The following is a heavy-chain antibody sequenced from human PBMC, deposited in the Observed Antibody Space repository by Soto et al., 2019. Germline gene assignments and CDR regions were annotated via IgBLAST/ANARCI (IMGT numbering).Heavy chain of an antibody. CDR1: GYTFTRYG. D-gene: IGHD3-16*02. Sequence: QVQLVQSGAEVKKPGASVKVSCKASGYTFTRYGINWVRQAPGQGPEWIGWISGYNGTTHYAQKLQGRVTMTTDTSRTTAYMELRSLRSDDTAVYFCARTVLRLGELSLYGEDYWGQGTLVTVSS. CDR2: ISGYNGTT. J-gene: IGHJ4*02. V-gene: IGHV1-18*01. CDR3: ARTVLRLGELSLYGEDY.